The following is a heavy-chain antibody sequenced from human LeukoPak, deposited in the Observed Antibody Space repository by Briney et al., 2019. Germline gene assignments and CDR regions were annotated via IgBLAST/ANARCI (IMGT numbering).Heavy chain of an antibody. CDR3: ARAGGDGYISYYYYMDV. Sequence: GASVKVSCKASGGTFSSYAISWVRQGPGQGLEWMGGISPIFGTANYAQKFQGRVMITTDESTSTAYMELSSLRSEDTAVYYCARAGGDGYISYYYYMDVWVKGTTVTVSS. V-gene: IGHV1-69*05. D-gene: IGHD5-24*01. J-gene: IGHJ6*03. CDR2: ISPIFGTA. CDR1: GGTFSSYA.